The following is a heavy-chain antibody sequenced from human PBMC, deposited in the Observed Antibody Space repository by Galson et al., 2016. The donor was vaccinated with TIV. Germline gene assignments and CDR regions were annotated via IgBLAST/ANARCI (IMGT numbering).Heavy chain of an antibody. J-gene: IGHJ4*02. CDR2: IKMDGSTT. CDR3: ARRRYSGTYLEDD. D-gene: IGHD1-26*01. Sequence: SLRLSCAAPGFTFSNYWMHWVRQAPGKGLVWVSRIKMDGSTTNYADSVKGRFTISRDNAKNTLYLQMNNLRAEDTAVYYCARRRYSGTYLEDDWGQGTLVTVSS. V-gene: IGHV3-74*01. CDR1: GFTFSNYW.